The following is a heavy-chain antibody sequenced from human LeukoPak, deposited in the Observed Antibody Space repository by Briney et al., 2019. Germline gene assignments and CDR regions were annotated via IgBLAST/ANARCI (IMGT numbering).Heavy chain of an antibody. Sequence: PGGSLRLSRAASGFTFSSYAMSWVRQAPGKGLEWVSAISGSGGSTYYADSVKGRFTISRDNSKNTLYLQMNSLRAEDTAVYYCAKYKFGYSSGWYTWFDPWGQGTLVTVSS. CDR2: ISGSGGST. CDR3: AKYKFGYSSGWYTWFDP. CDR1: GFTFSSYA. J-gene: IGHJ5*02. D-gene: IGHD6-19*01. V-gene: IGHV3-23*01.